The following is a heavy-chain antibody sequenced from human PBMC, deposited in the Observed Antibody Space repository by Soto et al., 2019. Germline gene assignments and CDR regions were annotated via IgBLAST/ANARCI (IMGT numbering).Heavy chain of an antibody. CDR2: IRKDGSQE. D-gene: IGHD3-16*01. J-gene: IGHJ3*02. V-gene: IGHV3-7*05. CDR3: TRDANYRDDSAYYDVFDI. Sequence: DVHLTESGGGLVQPGGSLRLSCVASGFSFGSDWMAWVRQAPGKGLEWVANIRKDGSQEHYADSVRGRFSVSRDNAKDSVYLQMKSLRLEDTAGYYWTRDANYRDDSAYYDVFDIWGQGTRVTVSS. CDR1: GFSFGSDW.